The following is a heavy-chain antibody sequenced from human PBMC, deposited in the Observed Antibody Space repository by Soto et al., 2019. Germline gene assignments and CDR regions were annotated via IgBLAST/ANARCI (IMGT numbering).Heavy chain of an antibody. D-gene: IGHD3-22*01. CDR3: ARVSYDSSGYYFFHY. CDR1: GGSISSGGYY. CDR2: IYHSGTT. V-gene: IGHV4-31*03. Sequence: SETLSLTCTVSGGSISSGGYYWSWIRQHPGKGLEWIGYIYHSGTTYYNPSLKSRVTISVDTSKNQFSLKLTSVTAADTAVYYCARVSYDSSGYYFFHYWGQGTLVTVSS. J-gene: IGHJ4*02.